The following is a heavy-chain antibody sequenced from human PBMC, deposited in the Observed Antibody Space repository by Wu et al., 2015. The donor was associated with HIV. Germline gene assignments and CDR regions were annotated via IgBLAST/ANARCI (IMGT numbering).Heavy chain of an antibody. Sequence: QVQLVQSGAEVKKPRSSVKISCKASGGTFSNYAISWVRQAPGQGLEWMGGIIPIFGTPNYAQNFQGRVTITTDESMTTAYMELSSLRSEDTAVYYCARNPIDTYDESSGYRPYYLDHVGPRERWSPSP. V-gene: IGHV1-69*05. CDR2: IIPIFGTP. D-gene: IGHD3-22*01. J-gene: IGHJ4*02. CDR1: GGTFSNYA. CDR3: ARNPIDTYDESSGYRPYYLDH.